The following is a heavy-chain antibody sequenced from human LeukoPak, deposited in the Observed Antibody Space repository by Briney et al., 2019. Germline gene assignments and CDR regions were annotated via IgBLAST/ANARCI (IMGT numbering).Heavy chain of an antibody. J-gene: IGHJ4*02. Sequence: GGSLRLSCAASGFTFSDYSMNWVRQTPGQGLEWVSSISSSSSYIYYADSVKGRFTISRDNAKNSLYLQMNSLRAEDTAVYYCASDSSGSQVGFDYWGQGTLVTVSS. CDR1: GFTFSDYS. CDR3: ASDSSGSQVGFDY. CDR2: ISSSSSYI. D-gene: IGHD3-22*01. V-gene: IGHV3-21*01.